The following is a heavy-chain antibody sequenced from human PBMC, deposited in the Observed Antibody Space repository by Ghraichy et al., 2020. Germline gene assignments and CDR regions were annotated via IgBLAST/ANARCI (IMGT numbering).Heavy chain of an antibody. Sequence: SETLSLTCSVAGGFISGSSYHWGWVRQSPGERLEWIGSVYETGYTYYNPSLKSRISISVDTSTNQFSLKVNSVTAADAAVYHCVRSGSGSFSLNWFFATWGQGALVTVSS. CDR3: VRSGSGSFSLNWFFAT. J-gene: IGHJ5*02. D-gene: IGHD1-1*01. CDR1: GGFISGSSYH. CDR2: VYETGYT. V-gene: IGHV4-39*01.